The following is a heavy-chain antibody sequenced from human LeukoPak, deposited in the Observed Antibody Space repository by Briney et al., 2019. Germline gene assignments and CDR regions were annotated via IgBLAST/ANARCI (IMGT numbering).Heavy chain of an antibody. Sequence: SETLSLTCTVSDYSISSGYYWGWIRQPPGKGLEWIGSIYHSGTTYYNPSLKSRATLSVDTSKNQFSLKLSSVTAADTAVYFCARAPLSGTYYTDAFDIWGQGTMVTVSS. V-gene: IGHV4-38-2*02. D-gene: IGHD1-26*01. CDR3: ARAPLSGTYYTDAFDI. J-gene: IGHJ3*02. CDR1: DYSISSGYY. CDR2: IYHSGTT.